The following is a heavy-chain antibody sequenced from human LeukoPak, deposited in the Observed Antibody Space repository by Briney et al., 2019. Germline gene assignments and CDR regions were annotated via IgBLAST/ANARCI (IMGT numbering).Heavy chain of an antibody. V-gene: IGHV1-69*06. CDR3: AKDRHAPGRYCSSAICFPFDT. J-gene: IGHJ5*02. Sequence: SVKVSCKASGGTFSSYAISWVRQAPGQGLEWMGGIIPIFGTANYAQKFQGRVTITADKSTSTAYMELSSLRSEDTAVYYCAKDRHAPGRYCSSAICFPFDTWGQGTLVTVSS. D-gene: IGHD2-2*01. CDR1: GGTFSSYA. CDR2: IIPIFGTA.